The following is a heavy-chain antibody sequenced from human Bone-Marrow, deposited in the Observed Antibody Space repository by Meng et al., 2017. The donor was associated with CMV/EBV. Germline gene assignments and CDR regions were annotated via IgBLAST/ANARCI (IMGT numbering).Heavy chain of an antibody. CDR1: GYTFTGYY. CDR3: ATQHPLGYCSSTSCYPYPRDYYGMDV. D-gene: IGHD2-2*01. J-gene: IGHJ6*02. CDR2: INPNSGGT. V-gene: IGHV1-2*02. Sequence: ASVKVSCKASGYTFTGYYMHWVRQAPGQGLEWMGWINPNSGGTNYAQKFQGRVTMTRDTSISTAYMELSRLRSDDTAVYYFATQHPLGYCSSTSCYPYPRDYYGMDVWGQGTTVTVSS.